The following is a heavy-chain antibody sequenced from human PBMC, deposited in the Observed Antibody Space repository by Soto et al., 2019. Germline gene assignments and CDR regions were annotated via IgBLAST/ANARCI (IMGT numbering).Heavy chain of an antibody. CDR3: ARDQPPGYGDYLGYFDY. D-gene: IGHD4-17*01. Sequence: PGGSLRLSCAASGFTFSSYGMHWVRQAPGKGLEWVAVIWYDGSNKYYADSVKGRFTISRDNSKNTLYLQMNSLRAEDTAVYYCARDQPPGYGDYLGYFDYWGQGPLVTVSS. J-gene: IGHJ4*02. V-gene: IGHV3-33*01. CDR1: GFTFSSYG. CDR2: IWYDGSNK.